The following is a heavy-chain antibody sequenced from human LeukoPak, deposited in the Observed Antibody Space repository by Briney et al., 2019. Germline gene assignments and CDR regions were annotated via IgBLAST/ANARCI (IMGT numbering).Heavy chain of an antibody. D-gene: IGHD3-10*01. CDR1: GYTFTSYY. CDR2: INPSGGST. CDR3: ARGQGTEGGYYYMDV. Sequence: ASVKVSCKASGYTFTSYYMHWVRQAPGQGLEWMGIINPSGGSTSYAQKFQGRVTMTRDTSTSTVYMELSSLRSEDTAVYYCARGQGTEGGYYYMDVWGKGTTVTISS. J-gene: IGHJ6*03. V-gene: IGHV1-46*01.